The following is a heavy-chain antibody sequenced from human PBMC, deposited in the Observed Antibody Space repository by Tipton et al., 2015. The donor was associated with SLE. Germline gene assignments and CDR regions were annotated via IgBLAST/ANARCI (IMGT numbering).Heavy chain of an antibody. Sequence: LRLSCTVSGGSISTYYWSWIRQPPGKGLEWIGYIYYSGSTNYNPSLRSRVTISVDSSKNQFSLKLSSVTAADTAVYYCARGYCSSTSCWFDPWGQGTLVTVSS. J-gene: IGHJ5*01. D-gene: IGHD2-2*01. CDR1: GGSISTYY. CDR2: IYYSGST. V-gene: IGHV4-59*08. CDR3: ARGYCSSTSCWFDP.